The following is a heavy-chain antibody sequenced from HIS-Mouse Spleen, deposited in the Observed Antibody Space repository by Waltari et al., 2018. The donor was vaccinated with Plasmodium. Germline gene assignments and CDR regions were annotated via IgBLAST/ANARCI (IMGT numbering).Heavy chain of an antibody. V-gene: IGHV4-39*07. Sequence: QLQLQASGPGLVKPSETLSLTCTVSGCSSSSSSSYLGWIRNPPGQGLEWIGSIYYSGSTYYNPSLKSRVTISVNTSKNQFSLKLSSVTAADTAVYYCARDQKYSSSSRSLYYFDYWGQGTLVTVSS. CDR3: ARDQKYSSSSRSLYYFDY. D-gene: IGHD6-6*01. J-gene: IGHJ4*02. CDR2: IYYSGST. CDR1: GCSSSSSSSY.